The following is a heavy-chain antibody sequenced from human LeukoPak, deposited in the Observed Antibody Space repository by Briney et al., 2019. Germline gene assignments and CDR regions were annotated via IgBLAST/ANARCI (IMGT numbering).Heavy chain of an antibody. CDR2: IRYDGSNK. V-gene: IGHV3-30*02. D-gene: IGHD6-19*01. CDR1: GFIFSSDA. J-gene: IGHJ4*02. Sequence: GGSLRLSCAASGFIFSSDALSWVRQAPGKGLEWVAFIRYDGSNKYYADSVKGRFTISRDNSKNTLYLQMNSLRAEDTAVYYCAKVISWTRSIAVAGTGIDYWGQGTLVTVSS. CDR3: AKVISWTRSIAVAGTGIDY.